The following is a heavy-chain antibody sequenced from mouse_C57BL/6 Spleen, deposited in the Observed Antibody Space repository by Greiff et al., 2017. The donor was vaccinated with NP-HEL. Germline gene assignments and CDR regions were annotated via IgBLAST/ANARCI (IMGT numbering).Heavy chain of an antibody. J-gene: IGHJ4*01. V-gene: IGHV1-19*01. Sequence: EVKLVESGPVLVKPGASVKMSCKASGYTFTDYYMNWVKQSHGKSLEWIGVSNPYNGGTSYNQKLKGKATLTVDKSSSTAYMEHNSLTSEDSAVYYCARERDERYAMDYWGQGTSVTVSS. CDR1: GYTFTDYY. CDR2: SNPYNGGT. CDR3: ARERDERYAMDY.